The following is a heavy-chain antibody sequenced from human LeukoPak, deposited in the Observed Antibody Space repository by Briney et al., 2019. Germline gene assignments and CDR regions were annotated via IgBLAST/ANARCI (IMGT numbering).Heavy chain of an antibody. V-gene: IGHV3-30*02. Sequence: GGSLRLSCAASGFTFRDYSMHWVRQAPGKGLNWVAFIRYDGNNKYYADSVKGRFTISRDNSKNMLYLEMNSLSTEDTAVYYCAKVRYCSGVNCYPDDNWGQGTLVTVSS. D-gene: IGHD2-15*01. CDR3: AKVRYCSGVNCYPDDN. CDR1: GFTFRDYS. CDR2: IRYDGNNK. J-gene: IGHJ4*02.